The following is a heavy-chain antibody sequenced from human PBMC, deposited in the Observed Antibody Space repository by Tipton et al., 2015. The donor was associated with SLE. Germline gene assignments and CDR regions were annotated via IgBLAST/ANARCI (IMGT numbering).Heavy chain of an antibody. Sequence: LRLSCDVSGYSITNGFHWGWIRQSPVKGLEWIGSMYHRGSTFYNPSLKSRVTISVDTSKNQFSLKLSSVTAADTAVYYCARQYDIFGGGRVACDMWGQGTMVTVSS. CDR1: GYSITNGFH. D-gene: IGHD3-9*01. CDR3: ARQYDIFGGGRVACDM. V-gene: IGHV4-38-2*01. CDR2: MYHRGST. J-gene: IGHJ3*02.